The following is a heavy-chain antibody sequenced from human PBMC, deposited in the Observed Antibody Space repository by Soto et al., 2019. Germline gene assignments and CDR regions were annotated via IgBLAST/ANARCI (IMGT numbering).Heavy chain of an antibody. Sequence: QVQLQQWGAGLLKPSETLSLTCAVYGGSFSGYYWSWIRQPPGKGLEWIGEINHSGSTNYTPSLKSRVTISVATSKNQVSLKRRSVTAADTAVYYCARWMTTVAGTRFDYWGQGTLVTVSS. D-gene: IGHD6-19*01. CDR1: GGSFSGYY. V-gene: IGHV4-34*01. CDR2: INHSGST. J-gene: IGHJ4*02. CDR3: ARWMTTVAGTRFDY.